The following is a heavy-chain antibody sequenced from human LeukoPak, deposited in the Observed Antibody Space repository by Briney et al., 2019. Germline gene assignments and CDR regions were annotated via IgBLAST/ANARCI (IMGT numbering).Heavy chain of an antibody. CDR2: IYGSGTT. J-gene: IGHJ4*02. Sequence: SETLSLTCTVSGYSISSGHFWSWIRQPPGKGLEWIGSIYGSGTTYYDPPLRSRVSISADTSKNHFSLELSPVTAADTAVYYCASVGGGSPYWGQGTLVTVSS. D-gene: IGHD3-16*01. CDR3: ASVGGGSPY. V-gene: IGHV4-38-2*02. CDR1: GYSISSGHF.